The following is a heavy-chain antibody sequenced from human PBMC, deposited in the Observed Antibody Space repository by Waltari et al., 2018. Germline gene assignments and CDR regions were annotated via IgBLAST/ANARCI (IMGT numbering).Heavy chain of an antibody. Sequence: QVLLVQFGAEVKKPGSSVKVSCRASGGTFPTYGISWVRQAPGQGLEWMGKIILVLDTADYAQKFQGRVTITADKSTDTVYMELSGLRSEDTATYYCATHDTFDIWGQGTFVRVSS. V-gene: IGHV1-69*04. CDR2: IILVLDTA. D-gene: IGHD1-1*01. CDR1: GGTFPTYG. J-gene: IGHJ3*02. CDR3: ATHDTFDI.